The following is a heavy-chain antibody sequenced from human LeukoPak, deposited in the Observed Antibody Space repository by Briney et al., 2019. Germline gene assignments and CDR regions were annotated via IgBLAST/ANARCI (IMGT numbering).Heavy chain of an antibody. D-gene: IGHD3-10*01. CDR3: ARTRSKTITMVLDY. CDR1: GGSFSGYY. Sequence: SETLSLTCAAYGGSFSGYYWSWIRQPPGKGLEWIGEINHSGSTNYNPSLKSRVTISVDTSKNQFSLKLSSVTAADTAVYYCARTRSKTITMVLDYWGQGTLVTVSS. J-gene: IGHJ4*02. V-gene: IGHV4-34*01. CDR2: INHSGST.